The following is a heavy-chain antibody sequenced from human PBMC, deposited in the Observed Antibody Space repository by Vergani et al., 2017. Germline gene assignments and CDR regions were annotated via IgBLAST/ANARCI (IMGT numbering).Heavy chain of an antibody. D-gene: IGHD6-19*01. CDR1: GYTFTSYG. Sequence: QVQLVQSGAEVKKPGASVKVSCKASGYTFTSYGITWVRQAPGQGREWMGWISAYNGNTNYGQKLQGRATMTTDTSTSTAYMELRSLRSDGTAVYYCARGGSSGWYESDAFDVWGQGTMVIVSS. CDR2: ISAYNGNT. J-gene: IGHJ3*01. CDR3: ARGGSSGWYESDAFDV. V-gene: IGHV1-18*04.